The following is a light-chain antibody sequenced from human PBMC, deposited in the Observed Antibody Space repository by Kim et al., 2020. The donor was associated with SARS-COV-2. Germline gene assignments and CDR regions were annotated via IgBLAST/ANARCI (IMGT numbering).Light chain of an antibody. J-gene: IGLJ2*01. CDR1: NIGSKS. V-gene: IGLV3-21*04. Sequence: PGKTDRITCGGNNIGSKSVHWYQQKPGQAPVLVIYYDSDRPSGIPERFSGSNSGNTATLTISRVEAGDEADYYCQVWDSSSEHRGVFGGGTQLTVL. CDR3: QVWDSSSEHRGV. CDR2: YDS.